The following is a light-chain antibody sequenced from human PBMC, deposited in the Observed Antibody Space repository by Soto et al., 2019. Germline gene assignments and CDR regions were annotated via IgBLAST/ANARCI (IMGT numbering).Light chain of an antibody. Sequence: DIQMTQSPSTLSASVGDRVTITCRASQSISNWLAWYQQKPGKAPKLLIYDASNLESGVPSRFSGSGFGTQFTLTISSLQPDDFATYYCQQYDSYWTFGQGTKVDI. J-gene: IGKJ1*01. V-gene: IGKV1-5*01. CDR3: QQYDSYWT. CDR2: DAS. CDR1: QSISNW.